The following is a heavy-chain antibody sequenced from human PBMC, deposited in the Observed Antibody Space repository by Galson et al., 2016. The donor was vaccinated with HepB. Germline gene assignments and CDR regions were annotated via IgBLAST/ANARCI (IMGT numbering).Heavy chain of an antibody. Sequence: SLRLSCAASGFTFTSYSMSWVRQAPGKGLEWVSFIGGFSSPVYYADSVKGRFTISRDNDRTSLYLQMSSLRDEDTAVYYCARGYYDNSFAYLGQGALVTVSS. CDR3: ARGYYDNSFAY. CDR2: IGGFSSPV. V-gene: IGHV3-48*02. J-gene: IGHJ4*02. D-gene: IGHD3-9*01. CDR1: GFTFTSYS.